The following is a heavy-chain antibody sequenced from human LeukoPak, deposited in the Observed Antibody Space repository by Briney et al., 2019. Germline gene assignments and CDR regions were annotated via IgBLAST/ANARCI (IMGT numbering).Heavy chain of an antibody. J-gene: IGHJ4*02. Sequence: GGSLRLSCAASGFTFSSFAMSWVRQDPGKGLEWVSTISGGGGNTYYAASVKGRFTISRDDSKNTLYLQMNNLRAGDTAIYYCAKSGLNRFDYWGQGTLVTVSS. CDR2: ISGGGGNT. CDR1: GFTFSSFA. CDR3: AKSGLNRFDY. D-gene: IGHD2-15*01. V-gene: IGHV3-23*01.